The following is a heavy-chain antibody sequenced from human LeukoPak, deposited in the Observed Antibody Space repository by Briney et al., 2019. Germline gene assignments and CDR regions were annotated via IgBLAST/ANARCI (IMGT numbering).Heavy chain of an antibody. Sequence: SETLSLTCTVSGYSISSGYYWGWIRQPPGKGLEWIGSIYHSGSTYYNPSLKSRVTISVDTSKNQFSLKLSSVTAADTAVYYCARQSEYYYDSSGLSPFDYWGQGTLVTVSS. J-gene: IGHJ4*02. CDR1: GYSISSGYY. D-gene: IGHD3-22*01. CDR2: IYHSGST. CDR3: ARQSEYYYDSSGLSPFDY. V-gene: IGHV4-38-2*02.